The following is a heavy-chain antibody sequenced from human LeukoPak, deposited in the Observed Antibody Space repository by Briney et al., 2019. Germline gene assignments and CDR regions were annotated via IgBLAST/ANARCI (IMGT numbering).Heavy chain of an antibody. D-gene: IGHD5-18*01. CDR1: GYTFTSYY. Sequence: ASVRVSCKASGYTFTSYYMHWVRQAPGQGLEWMGIINPSGGSTSYAQKFQGRVTMTRDMSTSTVYMELSSLRSEDTAVYYCARDMRPINGYSYGKLVDYWGQGTLVTVSS. CDR2: INPSGGST. CDR3: ARDMRPINGYSYGKLVDY. V-gene: IGHV1-46*01. J-gene: IGHJ4*02.